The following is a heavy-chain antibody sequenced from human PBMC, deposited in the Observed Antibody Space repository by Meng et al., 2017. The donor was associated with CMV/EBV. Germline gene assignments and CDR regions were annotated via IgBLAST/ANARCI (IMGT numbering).Heavy chain of an antibody. CDR3: ARAHSSSSPYSYYYYGMDV. D-gene: IGHD6-6*01. J-gene: IGHJ6*02. V-gene: IGHV3-30*04. CDR2: ISYDGSNK. CDR1: GFTFSSYA. Sequence: GESLKISCAASGFTFSSYAMHWVRQAPGKGLEWVAVISYDGSNKYYADSVKGRFTISRDNSKNTLYLQMNSLRAEDTAVYYCARAHSSSSPYSYYYYGMDVWGQGTTVTVSS.